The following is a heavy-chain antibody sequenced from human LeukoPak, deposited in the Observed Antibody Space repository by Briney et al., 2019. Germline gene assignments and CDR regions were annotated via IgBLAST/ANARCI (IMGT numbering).Heavy chain of an antibody. D-gene: IGHD1-7*01. J-gene: IGHJ6*02. V-gene: IGHV3-11*01. Sequence: GGSLRLSCAASGFTFSDYYMSWIRQAPGMGLEWVSYISSSGSTIYYADSVKGRFTISRDNAKNSLYLQMNSLRAEDTAVYYCARDNWNYVGYYYYGMDVWGQGTTVTVSS. CDR2: ISSSGSTI. CDR1: GFTFSDYY. CDR3: ARDNWNYVGYYYYGMDV.